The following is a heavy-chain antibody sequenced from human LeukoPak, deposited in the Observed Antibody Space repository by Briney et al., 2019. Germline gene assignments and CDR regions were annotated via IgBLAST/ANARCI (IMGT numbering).Heavy chain of an antibody. Sequence: SETLSLTCTVSGGSISSYYWSWIRQPPGKGLEWIGYIYYSGSTNYNPSLKSRVTISVDTSKNQFSLKLSSVTAADTAVYYCARDRYYDSSGYCPFDYWGQGPLVTVSS. CDR3: ARDRYYDSSGYCPFDY. CDR1: GGSISSYY. J-gene: IGHJ4*02. CDR2: IYYSGST. V-gene: IGHV4-59*01. D-gene: IGHD3-22*01.